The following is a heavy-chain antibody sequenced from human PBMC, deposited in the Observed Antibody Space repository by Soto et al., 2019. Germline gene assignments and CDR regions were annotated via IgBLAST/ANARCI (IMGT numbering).Heavy chain of an antibody. J-gene: IGHJ6*03. CDR3: ARVANNWNYSYYYYMDV. Sequence: ASVKVSCKASGYTFTSYDINWVRQATGQGLEWMGWMNPNSGNTGYAQKLQGRVTMTRNTSISTAYMELSSLRSEDTAVYYCARVANNWNYSYYYYMDVWGKGTTVTVSS. V-gene: IGHV1-8*01. CDR2: MNPNSGNT. D-gene: IGHD1-7*01. CDR1: GYTFTSYD.